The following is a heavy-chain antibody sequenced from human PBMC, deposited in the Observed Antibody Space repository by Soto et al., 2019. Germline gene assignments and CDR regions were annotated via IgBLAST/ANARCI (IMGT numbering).Heavy chain of an antibody. Sequence: SLRLSCAASGFTFSSYAMHWVRQAPGKGLEWVAVISYDGSNKYYADSVKGRFTISRDNSKNTLYLQMNSLRAEDTAVYYCAKDLYYYDSSGYYNYYYYGMDVWGQGTTVTVSS. CDR3: AKDLYYYDSSGYYNYYYYGMDV. D-gene: IGHD3-22*01. J-gene: IGHJ6*02. CDR1: GFTFSSYA. V-gene: IGHV3-30-3*01. CDR2: ISYDGSNK.